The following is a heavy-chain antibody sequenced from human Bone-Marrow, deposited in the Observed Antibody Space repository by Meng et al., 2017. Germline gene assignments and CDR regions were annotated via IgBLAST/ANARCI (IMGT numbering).Heavy chain of an antibody. V-gene: IGHV7-4-1*02. CDR2: INTNTGNP. CDR1: GYTFTSYA. CDR3: ARETSSSWYTGWFDP. J-gene: IGHJ5*02. D-gene: IGHD6-13*01. Sequence: ASVKVSCKASGYTFTSYAMNWVRQAPGQGLEWMGWINTNTGNPTYAQGFTGRFVFSLDTSVSTAYLQISSLKAEDTAEYYCARETSSSWYTGWFDPWGQGTLVTVSS.